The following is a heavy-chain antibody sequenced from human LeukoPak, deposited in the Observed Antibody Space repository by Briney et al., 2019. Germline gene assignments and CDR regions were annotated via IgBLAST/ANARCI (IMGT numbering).Heavy chain of an antibody. V-gene: IGHV3-23*01. CDR3: ANGNRCTSPNCLGYYYFYMDV. CDR1: GFTFSSYA. CDR2: FSGSGGTT. D-gene: IGHD2-8*01. J-gene: IGHJ6*03. Sequence: GGSLRLPCAASGFTFSSYAMNWVRQAPGRGLEWVSGFSGSGGTTYYADSVKGRFTISRDNSKNTPYLQMNSLRAEDTAVYYCANGNRCTSPNCLGYYYFYMDVWGKGTTVTVSS.